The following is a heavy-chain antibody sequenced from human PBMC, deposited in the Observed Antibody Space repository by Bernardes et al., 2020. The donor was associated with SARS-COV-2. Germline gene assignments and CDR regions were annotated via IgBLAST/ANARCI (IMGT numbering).Heavy chain of an antibody. V-gene: IGHV2-5*02. J-gene: IGHJ3*02. CDR2: IYWDDDK. D-gene: IGHD3-22*01. Sequence: SGPTLVKPTQTLTLTCTFSGFSLSTSGVGVGWIRQPPGKALEWLALIYWDDDKRYSPSLKSRLTITKDTSKNQVVLTMTNMDPVDTATYYCAHMGITMIVSPSATDAFDIWGQGTMVTVSS. CDR3: AHMGITMIVSPSATDAFDI. CDR1: GFSLSTSGVG.